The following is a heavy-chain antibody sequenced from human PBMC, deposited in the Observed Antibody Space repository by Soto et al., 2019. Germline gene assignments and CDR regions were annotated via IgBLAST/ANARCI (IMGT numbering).Heavy chain of an antibody. CDR2: IRVGGGDT. Sequence: EVRLLESGGGLAQPGGSRRLSCAASGFTFSSSAMNWVRQAPGKGLEWVSSIRVGGGDTFYADSVRGRFTVSRDISRNTLYLQMNSLRAEDTAIYYCAKCSVRPVRTSGWCNWFDPWGQGTLVTVSS. D-gene: IGHD6-19*01. J-gene: IGHJ5*02. V-gene: IGHV3-23*01. CDR3: AKCSVRPVRTSGWCNWFDP. CDR1: GFTFSSSA.